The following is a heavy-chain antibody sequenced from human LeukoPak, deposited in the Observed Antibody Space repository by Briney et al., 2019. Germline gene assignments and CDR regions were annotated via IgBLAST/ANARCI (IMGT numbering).Heavy chain of an antibody. CDR2: ISAFNGNT. CDR1: GYSFTSFG. CDR3: AREGQWLAIGLDF. Sequence: GGSVKVSCKASGYSFTSFGISWVRQAPGQGLEWMGWISAFNGNTNYAQNLQGRVTMTTDTSTSTAYMELRSLTSDDTAVYYCAREGQWLAIGLDFWGQGTLVTVSS. D-gene: IGHD6-19*01. J-gene: IGHJ4*02. V-gene: IGHV1-18*01.